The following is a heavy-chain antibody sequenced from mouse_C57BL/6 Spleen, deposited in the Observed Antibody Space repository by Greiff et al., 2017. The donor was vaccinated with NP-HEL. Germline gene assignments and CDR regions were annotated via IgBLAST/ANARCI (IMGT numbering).Heavy chain of an antibody. Sequence: QVQLQQSGPGLVQPSQSLSITCTVSGFSLTSYGVHWVRQSPGKGLEWLGVIWSGGSTDYNAAFISRLSISKDNSKSQVFFKMNSLQADDTAIYYCARMDDYDPYFDVWGTGTTVTVSS. D-gene: IGHD2-4*01. CDR3: ARMDDYDPYFDV. CDR2: IWSGGST. V-gene: IGHV2-2*01. J-gene: IGHJ1*03. CDR1: GFSLTSYG.